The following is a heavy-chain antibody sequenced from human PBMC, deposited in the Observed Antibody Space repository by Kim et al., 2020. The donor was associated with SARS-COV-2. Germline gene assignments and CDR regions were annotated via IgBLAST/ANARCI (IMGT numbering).Heavy chain of an antibody. CDR1: GGSISSSSYY. D-gene: IGHD3-10*01. CDR3: SRHRLNYGSGSYWWVQASVIHYGMDV. V-gene: IGHV4-39*01. CDR2: IYYSGST. J-gene: IGHJ6*02. Sequence: SETLSLTCTVSGGSISSSSYYWGWIRQPPGKGLEWIGSIYYSGSTYYNPSLKSRVTISVDTSKNQFSLKLSSVTAADTAVYYCSRHRLNYGSGSYWWVQASVIHYGMDVWGQGTTVTVSS.